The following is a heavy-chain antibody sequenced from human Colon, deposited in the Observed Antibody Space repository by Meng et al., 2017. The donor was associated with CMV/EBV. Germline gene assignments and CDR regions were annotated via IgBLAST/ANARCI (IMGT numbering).Heavy chain of an antibody. CDR1: GFTMEDYA. CDR3: AKDRSYSAFGYFDD. CDR2: INWNSRKI. Sequence: GGSLRLSCTVSGFTMEDYAMHWVRQVPGKGLEWVASINWNSRKIGYAASVKGRFTISRDNAKNSLDLQLNSLRLDDTGLYYCAKDRSYSAFGYFDDWGQGTLVTVSS. J-gene: IGHJ4*02. V-gene: IGHV3-9*01. D-gene: IGHD1-26*01.